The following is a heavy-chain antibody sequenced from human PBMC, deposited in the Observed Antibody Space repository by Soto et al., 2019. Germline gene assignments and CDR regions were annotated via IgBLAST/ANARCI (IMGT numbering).Heavy chain of an antibody. V-gene: IGHV3-23*01. CDR1: GFTFSSYA. D-gene: IGHD3-3*01. CDR3: AKAPSFGVVTGHHFDY. J-gene: IGHJ4*02. CDR2: ISGSGGST. Sequence: PGGSLRLSCAASGFTFSSYAMSWVRQAPGKGLEWVSAISGSGGSTYYADSVKGRFTISRDNSKNTLYLQMNSLRAEDTAVYYCAKAPSFGVVTGHHFDYWGQGTLVTVSS.